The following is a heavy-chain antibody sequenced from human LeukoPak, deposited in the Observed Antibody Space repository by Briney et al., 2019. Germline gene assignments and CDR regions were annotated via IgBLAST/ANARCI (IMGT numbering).Heavy chain of an antibody. D-gene: IGHD1-26*01. CDR2: IYSDGST. CDR1: GFTFSRYA. J-gene: IGHJ4*02. CDR3: TRSVSGSYPIVH. V-gene: IGHV3-53*01. Sequence: GGSLRLSCAASGFTFSRYAMNWVRQAPGKGLEWVSIIYSDGSTYYADSVRGRFSISRDNSKNTVYLQMNSLRAEDTAVYYCTRSVSGSYPIVHWGQGTLVTVSS.